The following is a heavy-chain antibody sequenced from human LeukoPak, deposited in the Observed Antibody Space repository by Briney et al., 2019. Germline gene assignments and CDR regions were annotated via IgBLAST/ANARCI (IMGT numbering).Heavy chain of an antibody. CDR3: ATVAYGSGSYHFDY. CDR1: GYTLTELS. J-gene: IGHJ4*02. Sequence: ASVKVSCKVSGYTLTELSMHWVRQAPGKGLEWVGGFDPEDGETIYAQKFQGRVTMTEDTSTDTAYMELSRLRSEDTAVYYCATVAYGSGSYHFDYWGQGTLVTVSS. V-gene: IGHV1-24*01. CDR2: FDPEDGET. D-gene: IGHD3-10*01.